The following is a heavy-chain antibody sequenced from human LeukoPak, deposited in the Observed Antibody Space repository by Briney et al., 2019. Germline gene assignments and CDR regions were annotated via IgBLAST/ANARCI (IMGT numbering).Heavy chain of an antibody. CDR3: ARHIIQAPDFDY. Sequence: PSETLSLTCTVSGGSISSYYWSWIRQPPGKGLEWIGYIYNIGSSNYNPSLKSRVTISVNTSKNQFSLKLSSVTAADTAVYYCARHIIQAPDFDYWGRGTLVTVSS. V-gene: IGHV4-59*08. CDR1: GGSISSYY. CDR2: IYNIGSS. J-gene: IGHJ4*02. D-gene: IGHD3-10*01.